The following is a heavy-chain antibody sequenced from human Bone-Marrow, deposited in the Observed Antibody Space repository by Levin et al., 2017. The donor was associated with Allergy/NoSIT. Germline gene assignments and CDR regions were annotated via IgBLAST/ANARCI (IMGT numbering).Heavy chain of an antibody. CDR2: IKQDGSEK. J-gene: IGHJ4*02. D-gene: IGHD3-10*01. CDR1: GFTFSRHW. V-gene: IGHV3-7*03. CDR3: ARWLYSGSHFLDS. Sequence: PGGSLRLSCAASGFTFSRHWMGWVRQAPGKGLEWVANIKQDGSEKYYVDSVKGRFTISRDNAQNLLYLQMNSLRAEDTAVYYCARWLYSGSHFLDSWGQGTLVTVSS.